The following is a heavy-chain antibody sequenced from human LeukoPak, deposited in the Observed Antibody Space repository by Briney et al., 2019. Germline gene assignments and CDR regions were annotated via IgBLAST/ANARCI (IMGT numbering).Heavy chain of an antibody. Sequence: SETLSLTCTVSGGSIGSSSYYWGWIRQPPGKGLEWIGSIYYSGSTYYNPSLKSRVTISVDTSKNQFSLKLSSVTAADTAVYYCARRRVPAAMEARDLTRYSSGWYYFDYWGQGTLVTVSS. V-gene: IGHV4-39*07. D-gene: IGHD6-19*01. CDR2: IYYSGST. CDR3: ARRRVPAAMEARDLTRYSSGWYYFDY. CDR1: GGSIGSSSYY. J-gene: IGHJ4*02.